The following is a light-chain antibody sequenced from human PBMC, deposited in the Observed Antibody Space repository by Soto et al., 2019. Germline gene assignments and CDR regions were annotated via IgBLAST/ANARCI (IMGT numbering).Light chain of an antibody. CDR2: GNS. Sequence: QLVLTQPPSVSGAPGQRVTISCTGNSSNIGAGYDVHWYQHLPGTAPKLLISGNSNRPSGVPDRFSGSKSGTSASLAITGLQAEDEADYYCQSYDSSLSGYVFGTGTKVTVL. J-gene: IGLJ1*01. CDR1: SSNIGAGYD. V-gene: IGLV1-40*01. CDR3: QSYDSSLSGYV.